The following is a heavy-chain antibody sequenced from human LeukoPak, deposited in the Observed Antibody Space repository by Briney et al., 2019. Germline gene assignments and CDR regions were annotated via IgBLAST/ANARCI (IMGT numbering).Heavy chain of an antibody. CDR1: GYTFTSYT. CDR2: INTNTGNP. J-gene: IGHJ5*02. V-gene: IGHV7-4-1*02. Sequence: ASVKVSCKASGYTFTSYTMNWVRQAPGQGLEWMGWINTNTGNPTYAQGFTGRFVFSLDTSFSTAYLQISSLKAEDTAVYYCARGYFDWLGTNWFDPWGQGTLVTVSS. CDR3: ARGYFDWLGTNWFDP. D-gene: IGHD3-9*01.